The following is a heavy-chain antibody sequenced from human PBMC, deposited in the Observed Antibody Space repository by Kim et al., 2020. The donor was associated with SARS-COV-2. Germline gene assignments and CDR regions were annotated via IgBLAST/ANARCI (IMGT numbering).Heavy chain of an antibody. D-gene: IGHD1-1*01. V-gene: IGHV1-18*01. CDR1: ENPNNMYD. J-gene: IGHJ5*02. CDR2: ISLYAGAT. CDR3: ATAYFKSPTGA. Sequence: ASVKVSCKASENPNNMYDITWVRQAPGQGLEWLGWISLYAGATVYAQGLQGRITMTPETSTNTAYMELRSLTSDDTAVYYCATAYFKSPTGAWGQGTLVTVSS.